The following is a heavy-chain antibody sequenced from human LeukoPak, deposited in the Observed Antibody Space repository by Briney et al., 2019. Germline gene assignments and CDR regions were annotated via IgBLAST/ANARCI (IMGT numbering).Heavy chain of an antibody. CDR1: GFTFSSYA. Sequence: GGSLRLSCAASGFTFSSYAMSWVRQAPGKGLEWVSAISGSGGSTYYADSVKGRFTISRDNSKNTLYLQMNSLRAEDTAVYYCAKPYYYDSSGYYHYYYMDVWGKGTTVTVSS. D-gene: IGHD3-22*01. V-gene: IGHV3-23*01. J-gene: IGHJ6*03. CDR2: ISGSGGST. CDR3: AKPYYYDSSGYYHYYYMDV.